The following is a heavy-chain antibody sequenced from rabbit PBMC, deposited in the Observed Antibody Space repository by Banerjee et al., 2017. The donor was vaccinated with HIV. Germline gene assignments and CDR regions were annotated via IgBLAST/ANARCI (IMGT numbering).Heavy chain of an antibody. CDR1: GFSLSNNDW. CDR3: AREQYAGYAGYGL. D-gene: IGHD7-1*01. V-gene: IGHV1S40*01. J-gene: IGHJ6*01. Sequence: QSVEESGGDLVKPGGTLTLTCTVSGFSLSNNDWMCWVRQAPGKGLEWIACIDGGSSSTYYASWAKGRFTISKTSSTTVTLQMTSLTAADTATYFCAREQYAGYAGYGLWGQGTLVTVS. CDR2: IDGGSSST.